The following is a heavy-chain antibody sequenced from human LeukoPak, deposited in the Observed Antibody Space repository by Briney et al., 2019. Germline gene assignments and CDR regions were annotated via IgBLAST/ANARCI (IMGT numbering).Heavy chain of an antibody. CDR3: ARDVYGDGYNSFDY. J-gene: IGHJ4*02. CDR2: IYSGGYSGGGP. V-gene: IGHV3-66*01. D-gene: IGHD5-24*01. CDR1: GFIVSSNH. Sequence: SGGSLRLSCAVSGFIVSSNHMNWVRQAPGKGLEWVSVIYSGGYSGGGPFYADSVKGRFTTSSDSSKNTLFLQMNSLRAEDTAVYYCARDVYGDGYNSFDYRGLGILVTVSS.